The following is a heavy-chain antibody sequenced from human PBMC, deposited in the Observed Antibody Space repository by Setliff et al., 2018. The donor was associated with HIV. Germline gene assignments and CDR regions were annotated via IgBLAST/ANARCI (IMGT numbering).Heavy chain of an antibody. CDR1: GGTFSSYA. CDR3: ASLAVAGTAGTVDY. Sequence: SVKVSCKASGGTFSSYAISWVRQAPGQGLEWMGGIIPIFGTANYAQKFQGRVTITTDESTSTAYMELSSLRSEDTAVYYCASLAVAGTAGTVDYWGQGTTVTVSS. V-gene: IGHV1-69*05. CDR2: IIPIFGTA. D-gene: IGHD6-19*01. J-gene: IGHJ4*03.